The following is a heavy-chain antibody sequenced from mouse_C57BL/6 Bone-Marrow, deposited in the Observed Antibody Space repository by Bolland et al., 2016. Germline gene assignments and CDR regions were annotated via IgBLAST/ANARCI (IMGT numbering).Heavy chain of an antibody. V-gene: IGHV1-47*01. CDR3: ARGDFDY. Sequence: TKYNEKFKGKATLTVEKSSSTVYLELSRLTSDDSAVYYCARGDFDYWGQGTLV. D-gene: IGHD3-3*01. J-gene: IGHJ3*01. CDR2: T.